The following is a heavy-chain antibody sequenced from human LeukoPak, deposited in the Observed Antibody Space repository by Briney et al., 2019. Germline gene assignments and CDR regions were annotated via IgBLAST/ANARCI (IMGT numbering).Heavy chain of an antibody. J-gene: IGHJ4*02. CDR1: GFTFSSYS. V-gene: IGHV3-23*01. Sequence: GSLRLSCAASGFTFSSYSMSWVRQAPGKGLEWVSAISGSGGSTYYADSVKGRFTISRDNSKNTLYLQMNSLRAEDTAVYYCAKDLWPITMVRGVIYDYWGQGTLVTVSS. CDR2: ISGSGGST. CDR3: AKDLWPITMVRGVIYDY. D-gene: IGHD3-10*01.